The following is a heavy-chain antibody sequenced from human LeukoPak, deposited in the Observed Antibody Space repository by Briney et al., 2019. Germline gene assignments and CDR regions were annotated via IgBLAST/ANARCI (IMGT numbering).Heavy chain of an antibody. CDR3: ARSKGMFGIGVSY. CDR2: INHSGST. Sequence: PSETLSLTCAVYGGSFSGYYWSWIRQPPGKGLEWIGEINHSGSTNYNPSLKSRVTISVDTSKNQFSLKLSSVTAADTAVYYCARSKGMFGIGVSYWGQGTLVTVSS. D-gene: IGHD3-10*02. J-gene: IGHJ4*02. V-gene: IGHV4-34*01. CDR1: GGSFSGYY.